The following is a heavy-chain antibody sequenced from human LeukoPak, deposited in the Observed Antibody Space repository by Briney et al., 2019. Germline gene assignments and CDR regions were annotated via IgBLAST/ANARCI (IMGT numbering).Heavy chain of an antibody. CDR2: ISSSGSTI. CDR3: AREVGDMTTVTTGFDY. J-gene: IGHJ4*02. V-gene: IGHV3-48*03. D-gene: IGHD4-17*01. CDR1: GFTFSSYE. Sequence: GRSLTLSCAASGFTFSSYEMNWVRQAPGKGLEWVSYISSSGSTIYYADSVKGRFTISRDNAKNSLYLQMNSLGAEDTAVYYCAREVGDMTTVTTGFDYWGQGTLVTVSS.